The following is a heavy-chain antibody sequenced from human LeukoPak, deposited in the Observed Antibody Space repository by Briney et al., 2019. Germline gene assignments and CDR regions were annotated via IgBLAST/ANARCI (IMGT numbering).Heavy chain of an antibody. D-gene: IGHD3-3*01. V-gene: IGHV4-59*01. Sequence: SETLSLTCTVSGGSISSYYWSWIRQPPGKGLEWIGYIYYSGSTNCNPSLKSRVTISVDTSKNQFSLNLSSVTAADTAVYYCASARGRGVPWYFDLWGRGTLVTVSS. CDR2: IYYSGST. J-gene: IGHJ2*01. CDR3: ASARGRGVPWYFDL. CDR1: GGSISSYY.